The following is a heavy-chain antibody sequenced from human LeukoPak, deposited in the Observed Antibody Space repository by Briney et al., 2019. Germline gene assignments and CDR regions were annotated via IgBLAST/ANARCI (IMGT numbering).Heavy chain of an antibody. V-gene: IGHV3-23*01. CDR3: AKRTGNWGYFDY. J-gene: IGHJ4*02. CDR1: GFTFSSYA. D-gene: IGHD3-16*01. Sequence: GGSLRLSCAASGFTFSSYAMSWVRQAPGKGLEWVSAISGSGGSTYYADSVKGRFTISRDNSKNTLYLQVNSLRAEDTAVYYCAKRTGNWGYFDYWGQGTLVTVSS. CDR2: ISGSGGST.